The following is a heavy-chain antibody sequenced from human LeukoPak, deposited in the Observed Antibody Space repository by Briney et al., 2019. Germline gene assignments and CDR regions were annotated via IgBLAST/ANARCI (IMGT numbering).Heavy chain of an antibody. V-gene: IGHV3-23*01. CDR3: AKDRRYYGSGSYYKTKYYFDY. Sequence: PGGSLRPSCAASRFTFSSYGMSWVRQAPGKGLEWVSGISASDGRTYYADSVKGRFTISRDNSKNTLYLQMNSPRAEDTAVYYCAKDRRYYGSGSYYKTKYYFDYWGQGTLVTVSS. D-gene: IGHD3-10*01. CDR1: RFTFSSYG. J-gene: IGHJ4*02. CDR2: ISASDGRT.